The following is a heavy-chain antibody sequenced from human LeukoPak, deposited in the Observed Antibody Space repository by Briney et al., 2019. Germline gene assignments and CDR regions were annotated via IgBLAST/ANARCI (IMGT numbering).Heavy chain of an antibody. CDR3: VRDDSGSVIRGVLHY. CDR2: ILNSGGST. Sequence: GGSLRLSCAASGFTFSMYEMNWVRQAPGKGLEWLSWILNSGGSTYNADSVKGRFTISRDNAKNSLYLQMNSLIAEDTAVYYCVRDDSGSVIRGVLHYWGQGALVTVSS. V-gene: IGHV3-48*03. D-gene: IGHD3-10*01. J-gene: IGHJ4*02. CDR1: GFTFSMYE.